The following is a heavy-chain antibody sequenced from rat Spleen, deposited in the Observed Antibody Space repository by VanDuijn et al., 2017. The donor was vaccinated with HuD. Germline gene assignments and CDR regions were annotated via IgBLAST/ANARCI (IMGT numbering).Heavy chain of an antibody. J-gene: IGHJ1*01. Sequence: EVQLVESGGGLVQPGRSLKLSCAASGFTFSNYYMAWVRQAPTKGLEWVAYISTGGGSTYYRDSVKGRFTISRDNAKSTLYLQMDSLRSEDTATYYCTSGDYGGYSQNWYFDFWGPGTMVTVSS. CDR2: ISTGGGST. CDR1: GFTFSNYY. V-gene: IGHV5-27*01. D-gene: IGHD1-11*01. CDR3: TSGDYGGYSQNWYFDF.